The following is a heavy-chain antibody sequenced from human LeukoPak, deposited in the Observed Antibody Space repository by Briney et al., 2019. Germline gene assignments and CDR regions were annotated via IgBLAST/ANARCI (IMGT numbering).Heavy chain of an antibody. CDR3: ARAGHYYYDSSGYYYEDY. D-gene: IGHD3-22*01. CDR1: GYTFTSYG. CDR2: ISAYNGNT. Sequence: ASVTSSCKASGYTFTSYGISWVRQAPGQGLEWMGWISAYNGNTNYAQKLQGRVTMTTDTSTSTAYMELRSLRSDDTAVYYCARAGHYYYDSSGYYYEDYWGQGTLVTVSS. J-gene: IGHJ4*02. V-gene: IGHV1-18*01.